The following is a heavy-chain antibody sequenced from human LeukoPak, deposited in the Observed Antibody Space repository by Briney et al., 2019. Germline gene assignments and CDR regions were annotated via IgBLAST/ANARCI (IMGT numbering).Heavy chain of an antibody. CDR3: ARDGGRDGYNLVYFDY. J-gene: IGHJ4*02. V-gene: IGHV1-69*06. CDR2: IIPIFGTA. D-gene: IGHD5-24*01. Sequence: SVKVSCKASGGTFSSYAISWVRQAPGQGLEWMGGIIPIFGTANYAQKFQGRVTITADKSTSTAYMELSSLRAEDTAVYYCARDGGRDGYNLVYFDYWGQGTLVAVSS. CDR1: GGTFSSYA.